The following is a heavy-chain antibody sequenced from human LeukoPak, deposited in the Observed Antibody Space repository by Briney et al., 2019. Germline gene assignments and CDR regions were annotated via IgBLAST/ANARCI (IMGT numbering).Heavy chain of an antibody. D-gene: IGHD3-22*01. CDR2: ISSSGSTI. Sequence: GGSLRLSCAASGFTFSSYEMNWVRQAPGKGLGWGSYISSSGSTIYYADSAKGRFTISRDNAKNSLYLQMNSLRVEDTAVYYCARLFYYDSSGVYGMDVWGQGTTVTVSS. CDR1: GFTFSSYE. V-gene: IGHV3-48*03. CDR3: ARLFYYDSSGVYGMDV. J-gene: IGHJ6*02.